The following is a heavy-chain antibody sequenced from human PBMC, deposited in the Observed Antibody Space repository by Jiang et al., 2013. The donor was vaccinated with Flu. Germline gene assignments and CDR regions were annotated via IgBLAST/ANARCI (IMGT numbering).Heavy chain of an antibody. CDR1: GGSVNGYY. J-gene: IGHJ4*02. CDR2: IYTSGST. V-gene: IGHV4-4*09. Sequence: GLVKPSETLSLTCTVSGGSVNGYYWSWIRQPPGKGLEWLGYIYTSGSTNYNPSLKSRLTISVDTSTNQFSLRLTSVTAADTAVYYCARISWSHYGSGNYYQYFFDYWGQGTLVTVSS. D-gene: IGHD3-10*01. CDR3: ARISWSHYGSGNYYQYFFDY.